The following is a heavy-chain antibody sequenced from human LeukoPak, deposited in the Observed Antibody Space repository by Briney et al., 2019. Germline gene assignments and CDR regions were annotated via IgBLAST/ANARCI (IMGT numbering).Heavy chain of an antibody. CDR2: IIPIFGTA. CDR1: GGTFSSYA. J-gene: IGHJ6*03. CDR3: ARGAQSRYYYYMDV. V-gene: IGHV1-69*05. Sequence: ASVKVSCKASGGTFSSYAISWVRQAPGQGLEWMGGIIPIFGTANYAQKFQGRVTITTDESTSTAYMELSSLRSEDTAVYYCARGAQSRYYYYMDVWGKGTTVTVSS.